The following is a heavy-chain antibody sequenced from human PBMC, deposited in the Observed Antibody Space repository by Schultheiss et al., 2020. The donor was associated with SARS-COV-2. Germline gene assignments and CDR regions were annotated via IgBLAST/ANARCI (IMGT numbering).Heavy chain of an antibody. J-gene: IGHJ6*02. CDR2: IYYSGST. Sequence: SETLSLTCTISGGSISGYYWSWIRQPPGKGLEWIGYIYYSGSTNYNPSLKSRVTISVDTSKNQFSLKLSSVTAADTAVYYCARGRCSGGSCYTRDYYYYGMDVWGQGTTVTVAS. D-gene: IGHD2-15*01. CDR1: GGSISGYY. CDR3: ARGRCSGGSCYTRDYYYYGMDV. V-gene: IGHV4-59*12.